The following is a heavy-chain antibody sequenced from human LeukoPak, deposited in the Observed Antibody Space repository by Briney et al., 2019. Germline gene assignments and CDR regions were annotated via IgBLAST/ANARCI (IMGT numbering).Heavy chain of an antibody. CDR1: GFTFSNYA. Sequence: GGSLRLACEVTGFTFSNYAMSWVRQAPGKGLEWVAGLSDSGSNTYYADSVKGRCTISRDNSNNTLYLHLTSLKVEDTAVYYCAKDRRHRYGQWGYYFDYWGQGNLVTVSP. V-gene: IGHV3-23*01. CDR2: LSDSGSNT. D-gene: IGHD5-18*01. CDR3: AKDRRHRYGQWGYYFDY. J-gene: IGHJ4*02.